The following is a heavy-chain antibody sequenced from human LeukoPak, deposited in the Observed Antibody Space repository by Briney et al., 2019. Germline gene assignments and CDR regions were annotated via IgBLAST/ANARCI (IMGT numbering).Heavy chain of an antibody. Sequence: GGSLRLSCAASGFTFSSYSMNWVRQAPGKGLEWVSSISSSSSYIYYADSVKGRFTISRDNAKNSLYLQMNSLRAEDTAVYYCARADYGDYAGRSALEYWGQGTLVTVSS. V-gene: IGHV3-21*01. D-gene: IGHD4-17*01. J-gene: IGHJ4*02. CDR1: GFTFSSYS. CDR3: ARADYGDYAGRSALEY. CDR2: ISSSSSYI.